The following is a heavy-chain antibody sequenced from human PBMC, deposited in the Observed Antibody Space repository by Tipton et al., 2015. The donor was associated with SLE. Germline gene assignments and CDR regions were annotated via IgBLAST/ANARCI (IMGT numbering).Heavy chain of an antibody. Sequence: LRLSCAASRFTFSSYAMSWIRQPPGKGLEWIASIHHSGNTYYNPSLKSRVTISVDTSRNQFSLELNSVTAADTAVYFCARGAKERITLVRVRPYYFDYWGQGSLVTVSS. J-gene: IGHJ4*01. D-gene: IGHD3-10*01. CDR2: IHHSGNT. V-gene: IGHV4-38-2*01. CDR1: RFTFSSYA. CDR3: ARGAKERITLVRVRPYYFDY.